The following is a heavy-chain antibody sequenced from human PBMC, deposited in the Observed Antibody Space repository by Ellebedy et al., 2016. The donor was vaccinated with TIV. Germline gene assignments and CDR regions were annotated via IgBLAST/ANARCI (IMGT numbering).Heavy chain of an antibody. J-gene: IGHJ4*02. D-gene: IGHD4-17*01. Sequence: SETLSLTCTVSGGSISSYYWSWIRQPPGKGLEWIGYIYYSGSTNYNPSLKSRVTISIDTSKNQFSLKLSSMTAADTAVYYCASRTVTTSEDYFDYWGQGTLVTVSS. V-gene: IGHV4-59*08. CDR2: IYYSGST. CDR3: ASRTVTTSEDYFDY. CDR1: GGSISSYY.